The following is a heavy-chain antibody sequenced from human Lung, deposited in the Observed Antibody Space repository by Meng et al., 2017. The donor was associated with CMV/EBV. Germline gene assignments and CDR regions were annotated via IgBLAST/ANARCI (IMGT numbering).Heavy chain of an antibody. CDR2: ISYDGSNK. Sequence: QVQLGEAGGGVVQPWRSLRLSCAASGFTFGSYAMRWVRQAQGKGLEWVAVISYDGSNKYYADSVKGRFTISRDNSKNTLYLQMNSLRAEDTAVYYCARDDSSSWGQGTLVTVSS. CDR3: ARDDSSS. J-gene: IGHJ5*02. CDR1: GFTFGSYA. D-gene: IGHD3-22*01. V-gene: IGHV3-30-3*01.